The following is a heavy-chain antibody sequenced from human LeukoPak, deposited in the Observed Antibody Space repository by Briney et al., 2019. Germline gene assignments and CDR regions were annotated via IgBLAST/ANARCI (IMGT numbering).Heavy chain of an antibody. J-gene: IGHJ5*02. CDR3: ARAPSLVVTASPWLGWFDP. CDR1: GGTFSSYA. Sequence: ASVNVSCKAAGGTFSSYAISWVRQAPGQGLEGMGGIIPIFGTAKYAQKFQGRVTITADELTRTAYMELSSLRSEDTAVYYCARAPSLVVTASPWLGWFDPWGQGTLVTVSS. CDR2: IIPIFGTA. D-gene: IGHD2-21*02. V-gene: IGHV1-69*13.